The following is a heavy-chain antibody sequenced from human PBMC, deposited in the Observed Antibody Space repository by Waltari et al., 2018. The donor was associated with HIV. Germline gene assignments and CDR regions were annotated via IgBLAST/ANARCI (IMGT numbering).Heavy chain of an antibody. Sequence: QVQLQESGPGLVKPSETLSLTCAVSGYSISSGYYWGWIRQPPGKGLEWIGSIYHSGSTYYNPSLKSRVTISVDTSKNQFSLKLSSVTAADTAVYYCARVKEYSSSLNWFDPWGQGTLVTVSS. CDR3: ARVKEYSSSLNWFDP. V-gene: IGHV4-38-2*01. CDR2: IYHSGST. J-gene: IGHJ5*02. CDR1: GYSISSGYY. D-gene: IGHD6-13*01.